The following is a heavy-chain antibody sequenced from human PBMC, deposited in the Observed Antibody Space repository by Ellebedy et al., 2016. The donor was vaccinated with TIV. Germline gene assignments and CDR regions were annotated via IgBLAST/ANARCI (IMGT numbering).Heavy chain of an antibody. CDR2: IYYSGST. D-gene: IGHD5-18*01. Sequence: SETLSLTCTVSGGSIGSYYWSWIRQPPRKGLEWIGYIYYSGSTNYNPSLKSRVTISVDTSNNQFSLKLSSLTAADTAVYYCAGTEDTAMDLFDYWGQGTLVTVSS. CDR1: GGSIGSYY. V-gene: IGHV4-59*08. J-gene: IGHJ4*01. CDR3: AGTEDTAMDLFDY.